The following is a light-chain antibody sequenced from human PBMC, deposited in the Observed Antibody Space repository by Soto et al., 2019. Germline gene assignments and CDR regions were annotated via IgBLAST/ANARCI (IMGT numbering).Light chain of an antibody. CDR1: QSISSW. V-gene: IGKV1-5*03. J-gene: IGKJ2*01. CDR2: KAS. CDR3: QQYNSYPFT. Sequence: DIQMTQSPSTLSASVGDRVTITCRSSQSISSWLAWYQQKPGKAPKLLIYKASSLESGVPSRFSGSGSGTEFTLTISSLQPDDFATYYCQQYNSYPFTFGQGTKLEIK.